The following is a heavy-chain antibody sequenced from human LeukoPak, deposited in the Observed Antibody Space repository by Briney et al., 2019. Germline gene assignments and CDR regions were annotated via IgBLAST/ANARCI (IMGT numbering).Heavy chain of an antibody. CDR2: IYYSGST. V-gene: IGHV4-39*01. J-gene: IGHJ4*02. Sequence: PSETLSLTCTVSGGSISSSSYYWSWIRQPPGKGLEWIGSIYYSGSTYYNPSLKSRVTISVDTSKNQFSLKLSSVTAADTAVYYCARQPEDFWSESRLDYWGQGTLVTVSS. CDR1: GGSISSSSYY. D-gene: IGHD3-3*01. CDR3: ARQPEDFWSESRLDY.